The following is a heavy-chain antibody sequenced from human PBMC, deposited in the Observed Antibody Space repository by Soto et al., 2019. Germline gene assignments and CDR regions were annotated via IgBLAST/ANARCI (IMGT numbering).Heavy chain of an antibody. J-gene: IGHJ6*02. CDR3: ARVGVTMVRGPYGMDV. Sequence: SVKVSCKASGGTCSIYAISCVLQSPLQGLEWMGGIIPIFGTANYAQKFQGRVTITADKSTSTAYMELSSLRSEDTAVYYCARVGVTMVRGPYGMDVWGQGTTVTVSS. CDR2: IIPIFGTA. D-gene: IGHD3-10*01. V-gene: IGHV1-69*06. CDR1: GGTCSIYA.